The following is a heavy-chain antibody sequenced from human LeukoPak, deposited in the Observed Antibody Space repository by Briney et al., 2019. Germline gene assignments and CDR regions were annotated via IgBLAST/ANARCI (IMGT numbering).Heavy chain of an antibody. Sequence: GGSLRLSCAASGFTFSSYAMSWVRQAPGKGLEWVSAISGSGGSTYYADSVKGRFTISRDNSKNTLYLQMNSLRAEDTAVYCCAKVLGYYVFYYMDVWGKGTTVTVSS. CDR3: AKVLGYYVFYYMDV. D-gene: IGHD3-16*01. J-gene: IGHJ6*03. CDR1: GFTFSSYA. V-gene: IGHV3-23*01. CDR2: ISGSGGST.